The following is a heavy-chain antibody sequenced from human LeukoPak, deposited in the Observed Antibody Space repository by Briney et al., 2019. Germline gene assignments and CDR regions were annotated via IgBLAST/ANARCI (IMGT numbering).Heavy chain of an antibody. CDR3: ARDLSGAAAGTEAFDI. V-gene: IGHV3-48*02. CDR1: GFTFSSYS. D-gene: IGHD6-13*01. Sequence: GGSLRLSCAASGFTFSSYSMNWVRQAPGKGLEWVSYISSSSSTIYHADSVKGRFTISRDNAKNSLYLQMNSLRDEDTAVYYCARDLSGAAAGTEAFDIWGQGTMVTVSS. J-gene: IGHJ3*02. CDR2: ISSSSSTI.